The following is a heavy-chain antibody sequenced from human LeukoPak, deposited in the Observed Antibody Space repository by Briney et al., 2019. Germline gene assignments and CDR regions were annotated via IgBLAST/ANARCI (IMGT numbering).Heavy chain of an antibody. CDR2: IYPGDSDT. CDR3: ASVYSYDDSGYSRFDY. CDR1: GYSFTTYW. Sequence: GEALKISCKGSGYSFTTYWIGWVRPMPGKGLEWRGIIYPGDSDTTYSPSFQGQVTISADKSISTAYLQWSSLKASDTAMYYCASVYSYDDSGYSRFDYWGQGTLVTVSS. V-gene: IGHV5-51*01. D-gene: IGHD3-22*01. J-gene: IGHJ4*02.